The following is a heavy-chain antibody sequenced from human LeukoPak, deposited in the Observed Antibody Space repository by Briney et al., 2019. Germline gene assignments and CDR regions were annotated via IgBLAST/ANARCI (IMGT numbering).Heavy chain of an antibody. Sequence: PGGSLRLSCAASGFTFSNYAKSWVRQAPGKGLEWVSTISGSGVTTYYVDSVKGRFTISRDNSKNTLYLQMNSLRAEDTAIFYCAKESPHFDYWGQGTLVTVSS. CDR2: ISGSGVTT. CDR3: AKESPHFDY. CDR1: GFTFSNYA. J-gene: IGHJ4*02. V-gene: IGHV3-23*01.